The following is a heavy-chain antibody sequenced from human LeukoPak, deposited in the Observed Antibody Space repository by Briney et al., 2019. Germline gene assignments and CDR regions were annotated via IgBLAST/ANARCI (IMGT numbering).Heavy chain of an antibody. CDR3: ASDESIHAFDI. Sequence: GGSLRLSCAASGFTFSSYSMNWVRQAPGKGVDGVSSISSSSSYIYYADSVKGRFTISRDNAKNSLYLQMNSLRAEDTAVYYCASDESIHAFDIWGQGTMVTVSS. V-gene: IGHV3-21*01. D-gene: IGHD2/OR15-2a*01. CDR1: GFTFSSYS. J-gene: IGHJ3*02. CDR2: ISSSSSYI.